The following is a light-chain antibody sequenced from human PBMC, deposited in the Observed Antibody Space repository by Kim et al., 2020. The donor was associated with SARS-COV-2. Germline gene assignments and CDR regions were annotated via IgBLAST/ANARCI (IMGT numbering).Light chain of an antibody. CDR3: QQSYSTPRT. V-gene: IGKV1-39*01. Sequence: ASVGDSVTITCRARQSISGYLKWYQQKPEKAPKVLIYAASSLQSGVPSRFSGSGSGTDFTLTISSLQPEDFATYYCQQSYSTPRTFGQGTKVDIK. CDR2: AAS. CDR1: QSISGY. J-gene: IGKJ1*01.